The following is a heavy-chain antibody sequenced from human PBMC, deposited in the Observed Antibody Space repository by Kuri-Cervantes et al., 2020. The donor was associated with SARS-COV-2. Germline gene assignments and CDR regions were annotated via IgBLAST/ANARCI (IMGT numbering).Heavy chain of an antibody. CDR3: ARDEEGGCSSTSCFLYGYGMDV. Sequence: GGSLRLSCAASGFTFSSYSMNWVRQAPGKGLEWVSSISSSSSYIYYADSVKGRFTISRDNAKNSLYLQMNSLRAEDTAVYYCARDEEGGCSSTSCFLYGYGMDVWSQGTTVTVSS. CDR1: GFTFSSYS. CDR2: ISSSSSYI. D-gene: IGHD2-2*01. V-gene: IGHV3-21*01. J-gene: IGHJ6*02.